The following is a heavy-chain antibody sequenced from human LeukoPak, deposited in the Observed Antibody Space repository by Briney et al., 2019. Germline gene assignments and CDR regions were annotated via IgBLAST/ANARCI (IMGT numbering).Heavy chain of an antibody. CDR2: INWNGGST. CDR3: ARERGGGYIVVVPAALDY. CDR1: GFTFDDYG. D-gene: IGHD2-2*01. V-gene: IGHV3-20*04. Sequence: GGSLRLSCAASGFTFDDYGRSWVRQAPGKGLEWVSGINWNGGSTGYADSVKGRFTISRDNAKNSLYLQMNSLRAEDTALYYCARERGGGYIVVVPAALDYWGQGTLVTVSS. J-gene: IGHJ4*02.